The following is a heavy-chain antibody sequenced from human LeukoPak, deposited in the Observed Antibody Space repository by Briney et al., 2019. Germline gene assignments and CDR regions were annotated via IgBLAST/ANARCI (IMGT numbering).Heavy chain of an antibody. D-gene: IGHD3-16*01. CDR3: ARAGLIHDAFDI. Sequence: GGSLRLSCAASGFTFSSYSMNWVRQAPGKGLEWVAVISYDGSNKYYADSVKGRFTISRDNSKNTLYLQMNSLRAEDTAVYYCARAGLIHDAFDIWGQGTMVTVSS. CDR1: GFTFSSYS. J-gene: IGHJ3*02. V-gene: IGHV3-30*03. CDR2: ISYDGSNK.